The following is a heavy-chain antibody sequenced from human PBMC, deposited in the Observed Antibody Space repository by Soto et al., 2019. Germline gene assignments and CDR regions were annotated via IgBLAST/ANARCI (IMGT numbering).Heavy chain of an antibody. J-gene: IGHJ4*02. CDR3: ASYGMDSSVYYYFDY. D-gene: IGHD3-22*01. CDR1: GFTFSGSW. Sequence: GGSLRLSCAASGFTFSGSWMSWVRQAPGKGLEWVANIKQDGTETYYVDSVRGRFTISRDNAKNSLSLQMNSLSAEDTAVYYCASYGMDSSVYYYFDYWGQGTLVTVSS. CDR2: IKQDGTET. V-gene: IGHV3-7*01.